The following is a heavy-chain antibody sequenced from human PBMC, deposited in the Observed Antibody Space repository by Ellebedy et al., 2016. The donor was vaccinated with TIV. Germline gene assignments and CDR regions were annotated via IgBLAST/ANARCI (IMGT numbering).Heavy chain of an antibody. Sequence: PGGSLRLSCAASGFSLSTYWMHWVRQVPGKELEWVSRVSSDVTGPTYADSVMGRFIISRDNAKSTVYLQMFSLRPEDTAVYYCARGVLNSGYYSDYWGRGTLVTVSS. CDR3: ARGVLNSGYYSDY. D-gene: IGHD3-22*01. CDR2: VSSDVTGP. V-gene: IGHV3-74*01. J-gene: IGHJ4*02. CDR1: GFSLSTYW.